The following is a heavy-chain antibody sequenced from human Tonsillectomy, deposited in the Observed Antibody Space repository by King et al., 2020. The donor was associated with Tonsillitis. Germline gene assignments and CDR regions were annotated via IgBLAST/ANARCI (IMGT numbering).Heavy chain of an antibody. CDR2: INHSGST. CDR1: GGSFSNYY. D-gene: IGHD2-2*02. CDR3: AGENIVVVPAAILSWFDP. V-gene: IGHV4-34*01. Sequence: VQLQQWGAGQLKPSETLSLTCAVYGGSFSNYYWSWIRQPPGKGLEWIGEINHSGSTNYNPSLKSRVTISVDTSMNQFSLKLSSVTAADTTVYYCAGENIVVVPAAILSWFDPWGQGTLVTVSS. J-gene: IGHJ5*02.